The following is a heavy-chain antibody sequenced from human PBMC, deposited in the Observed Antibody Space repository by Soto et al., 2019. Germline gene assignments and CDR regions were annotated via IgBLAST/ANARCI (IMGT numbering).Heavy chain of an antibody. Sequence: PGGSLRLSCAASGFDFSSNAMRWVRQAPGKGLEWVSSITASSSSTDYADSVKGRFTISRDDSKTTLYLEMNSLKIEGTAVYYCTTGLFGGSSNTHYWGQGTMVTVSS. CDR1: GFDFSSNA. V-gene: IGHV3-23*01. CDR2: ITASSSST. D-gene: IGHD6-6*01. J-gene: IGHJ4*02. CDR3: TTGLFGGSSNTHY.